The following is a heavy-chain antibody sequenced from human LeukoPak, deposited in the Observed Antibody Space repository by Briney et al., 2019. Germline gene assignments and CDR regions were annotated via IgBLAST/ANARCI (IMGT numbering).Heavy chain of an antibody. CDR2: ISAYNGNT. Sequence: ASVKVSCTASGYTFTSYGISWVRQAPGQGLEWMGWISAYNGNTNYAQKLQGRVTMTTDTSTSTAYMELRSLRSDDTAVYYCARGGYCSSTSCYPLPEAYWGQGTLVTVSS. CDR3: ARGGYCSSTSCYPLPEAY. CDR1: GYTFTSYG. V-gene: IGHV1-18*04. D-gene: IGHD2-2*01. J-gene: IGHJ4*02.